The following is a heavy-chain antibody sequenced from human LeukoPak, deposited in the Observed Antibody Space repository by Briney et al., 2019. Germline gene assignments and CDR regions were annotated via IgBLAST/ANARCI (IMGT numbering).Heavy chain of an antibody. J-gene: IGHJ4*02. CDR1: GFTFSSYW. CDR2: INSDGSST. CDR3: ATHYGGTTTFDY. D-gene: IGHD4-23*01. Sequence: SGGSLRLSCAASGFTFSSYWMHWVRQAPGKGLVWVSRINSDGSSTSYADSVKGRFTISRDNSKNTLYLQMNSLRAEDTAVYYCATHYGGTTTFDYWGQGTLVTVSS. V-gene: IGHV3-74*01.